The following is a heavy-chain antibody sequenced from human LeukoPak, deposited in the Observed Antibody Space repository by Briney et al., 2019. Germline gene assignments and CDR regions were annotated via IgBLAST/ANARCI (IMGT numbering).Heavy chain of an antibody. CDR1: GYTFTSYG. J-gene: IGHJ4*02. Sequence: GASVKVSCKASGYTFTSYGISWVRQAPGQGLEWMGWISAYNGNTNYAQKLQGRVTMTTDTSTSTAYMELSRLRSDDTAVYYCRYAEYCSGGSCYSFDYWGQGTLVTVSS. CDR2: ISAYNGNT. D-gene: IGHD2-15*01. CDR3: RYAEYCSGGSCYSFDY. V-gene: IGHV1-18*01.